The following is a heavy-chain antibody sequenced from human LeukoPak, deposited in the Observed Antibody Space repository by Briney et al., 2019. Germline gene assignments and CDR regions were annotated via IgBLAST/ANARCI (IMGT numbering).Heavy chain of an antibody. V-gene: IGHV3-21*01. Sequence: PGGSLRLSCAASGFTFSSYSMNWVRQAPGKGLEWVSSISSSSSYKSYADSVKGRFTISRDNAKNSLYLQMNSLRAEATAVYYCARETYYDTSGLDYWGQGTLVTVSS. CDR2: ISSSSSYK. CDR1: GFTFSSYS. CDR3: ARETYYDTSGLDY. D-gene: IGHD3-22*01. J-gene: IGHJ4*02.